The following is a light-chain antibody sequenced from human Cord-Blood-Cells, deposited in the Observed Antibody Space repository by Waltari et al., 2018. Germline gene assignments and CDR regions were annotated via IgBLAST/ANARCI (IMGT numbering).Light chain of an antibody. Sequence: DIQMTQSPSSLSASVGDRVTITCLASQSISSYLNWYQQKPGKAPKLLIYAASSLQSGVPSRFSRSGSGTDFTLTISSLQPEDFATYYCQQSYSTPRGFTFGPGTKVDIK. CDR2: AAS. CDR1: QSISSY. J-gene: IGKJ3*01. V-gene: IGKV1-39*01. CDR3: QQSYSTPRGFT.